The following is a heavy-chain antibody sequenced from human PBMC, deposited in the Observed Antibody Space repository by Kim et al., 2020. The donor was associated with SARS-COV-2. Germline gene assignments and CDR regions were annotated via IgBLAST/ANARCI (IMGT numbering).Heavy chain of an antibody. D-gene: IGHD1-26*01. Sequence: GGSLRLSCAASGFTFSSFAMSWVRQAPGKGLEWVSSISAAGGSTYYADSVKGRFTFSRDNSKNTLYLQMNSLRAEDTALYACAKVSGSYLGPFSVDYWGQGTLVTVSS. J-gene: IGHJ4*02. CDR1: GFTFSSFA. V-gene: IGHV3-23*01. CDR3: AKVSGSYLGPFSVDY. CDR2: ISAAGGST.